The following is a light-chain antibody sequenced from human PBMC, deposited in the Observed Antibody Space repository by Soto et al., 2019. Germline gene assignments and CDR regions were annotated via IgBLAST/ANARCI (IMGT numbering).Light chain of an antibody. J-gene: IGKJ1*01. CDR3: QQYKNWLTWT. CDR1: QSVSSN. Sequence: EIVMTQSPATLSVSPGERATLSCRASQSVSSNLAWYQQKPGQAPRLLIYDASTRATGIPARFSGSGSGTEFTLTISSLQSEDFAVYYCQQYKNWLTWTFGQGTKVEIK. CDR2: DAS. V-gene: IGKV3-15*01.